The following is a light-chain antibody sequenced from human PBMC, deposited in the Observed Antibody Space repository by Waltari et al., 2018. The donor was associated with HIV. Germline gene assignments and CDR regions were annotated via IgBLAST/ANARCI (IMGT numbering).Light chain of an antibody. CDR1: TSDIGNYNY. Sequence: QSALTQPASVSGSPGQSITISCTGTTSDIGNYNYVSWYQHHPARAPKLIIYEVSNRPSGVSNRFSGSKSGNTASLTVSGLHAEDEGDYYCSSYSSSTSPYVFGTGTKVTVV. CDR2: EVS. J-gene: IGLJ1*01. CDR3: SSYSSSTSPYV. V-gene: IGLV2-14*01.